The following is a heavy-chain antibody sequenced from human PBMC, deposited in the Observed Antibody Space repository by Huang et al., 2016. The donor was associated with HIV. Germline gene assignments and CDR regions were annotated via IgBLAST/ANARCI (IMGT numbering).Heavy chain of an antibody. CDR2: ISPSSSFI. CDR3: ARDRGQQLSPFDS. J-gene: IGHJ4*02. D-gene: IGHD6-13*01. V-gene: IGHV3-21*01. Sequence: EVQLVESGGGLVKPGGSLRLSCAASGFSLDSYNMYWVRQTSGKGLQWVSSISPSSSFIEYADSVKGRFSISRDNAKNSLYLQMNNLRGEDTAVYYCARDRGQQLSPFDSWGQGTLVTVSS. CDR1: GFSLDSYN.